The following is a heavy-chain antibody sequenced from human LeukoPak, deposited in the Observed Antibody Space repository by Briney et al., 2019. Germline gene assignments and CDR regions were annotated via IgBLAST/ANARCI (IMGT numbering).Heavy chain of an antibody. Sequence: SVKVSCKASGGTFSSYAISWVRQAPGQGLEWMGGIIPIFGTANYAQKFQGRVTITADESTSTAYMELSSLRSEDTAVYYCAREGCSSTSCYDNWFDPWGQGTLVTVSS. D-gene: IGHD2-2*01. V-gene: IGHV1-69*13. J-gene: IGHJ5*02. CDR2: IIPIFGTA. CDR3: AREGCSSTSCYDNWFDP. CDR1: GGTFSSYA.